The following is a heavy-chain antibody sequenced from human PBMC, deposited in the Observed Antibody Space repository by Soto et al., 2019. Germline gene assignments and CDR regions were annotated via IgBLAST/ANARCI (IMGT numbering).Heavy chain of an antibody. CDR2: IYYSGST. Sequence: QVQLQESGPGLVKPSQTLSLTCTVSGGSISSGGYYWSWIRQHPGKGLEWIGYIYYSGSTYYNPSLTCRVTISVDTSENHCSLKLSSVTAADRAVYYCARDHEGDGHPWYFALWGRGTLVTVSS. CDR1: GGSISSGGYY. CDR3: ARDHEGDGHPWYFAL. J-gene: IGHJ2*01. V-gene: IGHV4-31*03. D-gene: IGHD2-8*01.